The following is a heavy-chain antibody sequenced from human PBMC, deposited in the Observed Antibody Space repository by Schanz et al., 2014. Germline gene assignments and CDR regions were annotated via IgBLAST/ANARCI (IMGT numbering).Heavy chain of an antibody. CDR2: MSYDGSIK. J-gene: IGHJ4*01. CDR3: AREQIMAAAGLVDY. CDR1: GFTFSSYG. V-gene: IGHV3-33*01. Sequence: QVQLVESGGGVVQPGRSLRLSCVASGFTFSSYGMHWVRQAPGKGLEWVAAMSYDGSIKYYGDSVKGRFTISRDNAKNSLYLQMNSLRAEDTAVYYCAREQIMAAAGLVDYWGHGTLVTVSS. D-gene: IGHD6-13*01.